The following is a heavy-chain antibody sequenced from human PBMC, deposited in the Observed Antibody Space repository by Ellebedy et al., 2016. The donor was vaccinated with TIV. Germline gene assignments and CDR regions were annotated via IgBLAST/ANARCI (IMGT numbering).Heavy chain of an antibody. CDR2: VYQSGTA. V-gene: IGHV4-38-2*02. D-gene: IGHD2-2*01. Sequence: MPSETLSLTCTDSDSSISSARYWGWIRQSPGKGLEWIGTVYQSGTAWYNPSLKSRVTISEDTSKNQFSLILTSVTAADTAVYYCARHAGNAEYAFDFWGQGSPVTVSS. CDR3: ARHAGNAEYAFDF. CDR1: DSSISSARY. J-gene: IGHJ4*02.